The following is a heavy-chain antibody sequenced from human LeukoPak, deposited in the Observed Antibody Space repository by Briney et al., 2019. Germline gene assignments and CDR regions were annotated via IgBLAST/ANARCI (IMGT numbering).Heavy chain of an antibody. CDR3: AREGAVAATDYYYMDV. V-gene: IGHV6-1*01. J-gene: IGHJ6*03. D-gene: IGHD6-19*01. CDR1: GVSVSSNSAA. Sequence: SQTLSLTCAISGVSVSSNSAAWNWIRQSPSRGLEWLGRSYYRPKWYNDYAVSVKSRITINPDTSKNQFSLQLNSVTPEDTAVYYCAREGAVAATDYYYMDVWGKGTTVTVPS. CDR2: SYYRPKWYN.